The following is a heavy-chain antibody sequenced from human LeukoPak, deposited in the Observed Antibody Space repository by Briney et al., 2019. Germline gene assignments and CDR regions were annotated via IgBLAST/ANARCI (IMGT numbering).Heavy chain of an antibody. D-gene: IGHD3-22*01. CDR2: ISGSGGST. CDR1: GFTFSSYA. J-gene: IGHJ4*02. CDR3: AKGQYYDSSGYPGY. V-gene: IGHV3-23*01. Sequence: GGSLRLSCAASGFTFSSYAMSWVRQAPGKGLEWVSAISGSGGSTYYADSVKGRFTISRDNSKNTLYLQMNSLRAEDTAVYYCAKGQYYDSSGYPGYWGQGTLVTVSS.